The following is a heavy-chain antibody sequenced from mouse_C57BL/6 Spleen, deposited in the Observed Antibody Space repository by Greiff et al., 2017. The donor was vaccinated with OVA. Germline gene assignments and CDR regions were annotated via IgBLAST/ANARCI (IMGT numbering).Heavy chain of an antibody. D-gene: IGHD1-1*01. CDR1: GYAFTNYL. V-gene: IGHV1-54*01. CDR3: ARAYYYGSSLYWYFDV. CDR2: INPGSGGT. Sequence: QVQLQQSGAELVRPGTSVKVSCKASGYAFTNYLIEWVKQRPGQGLEWIGVINPGSGGTNYNEKFKGQATLTADKSSSTAYMQLSSLTSEDSAVYFCARAYYYGSSLYWYFDVWGTGTTVTVSS. J-gene: IGHJ1*03.